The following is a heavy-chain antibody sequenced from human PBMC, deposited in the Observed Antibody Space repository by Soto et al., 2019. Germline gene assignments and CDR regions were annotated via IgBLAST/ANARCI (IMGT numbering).Heavy chain of an antibody. J-gene: IGHJ4*02. Sequence: VQLVQSGAEVKKPGSSVKVSCKASGGTFSSYAISWVRQAPGQGLAWMGGIIPIFGTANYAQKFQGRVTITADESTSTAYMELSSLRSEDTAVYYCASNDLKKARGRLPQDYWGQGTLVTVSS. CDR2: IIPIFGTA. CDR1: GGTFSSYA. D-gene: IGHD1-1*01. V-gene: IGHV1-69*01. CDR3: ASNDLKKARGRLPQDY.